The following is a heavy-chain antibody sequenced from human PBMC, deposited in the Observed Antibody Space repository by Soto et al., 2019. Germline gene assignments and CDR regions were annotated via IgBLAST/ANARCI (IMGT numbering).Heavy chain of an antibody. CDR1: GGSISSGDYS. D-gene: IGHD5-12*01. CDR2: IYHSGST. Sequence: SETLSLTCAVSGGSISSGDYSWTWIRQPPGKGLEWIGYIYHSGSTNYNPSLKSRVTISVDRSKNTLYLQMNSLRAEDTAVYYCASQSSEWLLFASWGQGTLVTVSS. CDR3: ASQSSEWLLFAS. V-gene: IGHV4-30-2*02. J-gene: IGHJ4*02.